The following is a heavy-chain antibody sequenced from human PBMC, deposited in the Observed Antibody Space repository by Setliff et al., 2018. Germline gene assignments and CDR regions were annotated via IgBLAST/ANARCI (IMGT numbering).Heavy chain of an antibody. CDR3: ARGSRGFDY. CDR2: INAANDNT. Sequence: GASVKVSCKASGYTFTTYGVHWVRQAPGQRLEWMGWINAANDNTKYSKNFQDRVAITRDTSASTAYMELSSLTSEDTAVYFCARGSRGFDYWGQGALVTVPQ. CDR1: GYTFTTYG. V-gene: IGHV1-3*01. J-gene: IGHJ4*02.